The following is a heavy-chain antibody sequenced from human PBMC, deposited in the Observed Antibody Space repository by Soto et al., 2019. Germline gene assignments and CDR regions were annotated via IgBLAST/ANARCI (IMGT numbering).Heavy chain of an antibody. J-gene: IGHJ4*02. D-gene: IGHD2-21*02. CDR2: ISAYNGNT. Sequence: PSVKVSCKASGYTFTSYGISWVRQAPGQGLEWMGWISAYNGNTNYAQKLQGRVTMTTDTSTSTAYMELRSLRSDDTAVYYCARDGKVTPEYYFDYWGQGTLVTVSS. CDR1: GYTFTSYG. CDR3: ARDGKVTPEYYFDY. V-gene: IGHV1-18*01.